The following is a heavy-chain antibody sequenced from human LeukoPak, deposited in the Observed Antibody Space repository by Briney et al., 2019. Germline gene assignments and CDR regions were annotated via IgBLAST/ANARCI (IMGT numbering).Heavy chain of an antibody. J-gene: IGHJ2*01. V-gene: IGHV4-59*01. D-gene: IGHD1-14*01. CDR1: GGSISPYY. Sequence: SKTLSPTCTVSGGSISPYYWTWIRQSPGKALEWIGYIYYSGRTSYNPSLKSRVTMSVDTSKNQFSLQLSSVTAADTAVYYCARDGNPMNLDVWGRGGLVSVSS. CDR3: ARDGNPMNLDV. CDR2: IYYSGRT.